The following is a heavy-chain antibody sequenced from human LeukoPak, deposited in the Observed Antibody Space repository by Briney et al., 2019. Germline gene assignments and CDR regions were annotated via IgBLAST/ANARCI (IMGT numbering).Heavy chain of an antibody. J-gene: IGHJ4*02. Sequence: ASVKVSCKASGYTFTRHYMHWVRQAPGQGLEWMGRINPNSGGTKYAQKFQGRVTMTRDTSANTVYMDLSSLRSDDTAVYYCARENEVITMIVVATFDSWGQGTLVTVS. D-gene: IGHD3-22*01. V-gene: IGHV1-2*06. CDR3: ARENEVITMIVVATFDS. CDR1: GYTFTRHY. CDR2: INPNSGGT.